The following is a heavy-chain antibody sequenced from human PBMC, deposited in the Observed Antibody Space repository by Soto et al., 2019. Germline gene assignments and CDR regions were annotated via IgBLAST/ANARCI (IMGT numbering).Heavy chain of an antibody. CDR2: IVADSGNT. V-gene: IGHV1-58*01. Sequence: QMQLVQSGPEVKKPGTSVKVSCKASGFTFTSSAVHWVRQARGQRLEWIGWIVADSGNTNYAQKFQERVTITRDMSTRTAYVELSSLRSGDTAGYYCAADWTYCGGDCYVDWGQGTLVTVSS. CDR1: GFTFTSSA. J-gene: IGHJ4*02. D-gene: IGHD2-21*02. CDR3: AADWTYCGGDCYVD.